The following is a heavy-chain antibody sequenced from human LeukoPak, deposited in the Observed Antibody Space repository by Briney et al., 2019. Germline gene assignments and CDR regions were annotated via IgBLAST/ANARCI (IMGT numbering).Heavy chain of an antibody. CDR2: ISGSGDTT. D-gene: IGHD2-15*01. V-gene: IGHV3-23*01. Sequence: SGGSLRLSCAASGFTFSSHGMNWVRQAPGKGLEWVSGISGSGDTTYYADSVKGRFTISRDNSKNTLYLQMNSLRAEDTAVYYCARDGWRYCSGGSCYLLVPGHAFDIWGQGTMVTVSS. CDR1: GFTFSSHG. J-gene: IGHJ3*02. CDR3: ARDGWRYCSGGSCYLLVPGHAFDI.